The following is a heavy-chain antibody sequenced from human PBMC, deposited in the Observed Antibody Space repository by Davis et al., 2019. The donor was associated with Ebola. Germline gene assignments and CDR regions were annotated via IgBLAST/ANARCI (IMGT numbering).Heavy chain of an antibody. CDR1: GFTFSDYY. J-gene: IGHJ5*02. CDR2: INHSGST. Sequence: GSLRLSCAASGFTFSDYYMSWIRQAPGKGLEWIGEINHSGSTNYNPSLKSRVTISVDTSKNQFSLKLSSVTAADTAVYYCARGHWVYAVSWGQGTLVTVSS. CDR3: ARGHWVYAVS. D-gene: IGHD2-8*01. V-gene: IGHV4-34*01.